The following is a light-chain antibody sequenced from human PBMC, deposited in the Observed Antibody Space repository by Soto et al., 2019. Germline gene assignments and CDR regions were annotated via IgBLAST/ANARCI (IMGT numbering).Light chain of an antibody. CDR1: SSNIGINT. CDR3: AAWDDSLNGYV. V-gene: IGLV1-44*01. J-gene: IGLJ1*01. Sequence: QLVLTQPPSASGTPGQRVTISCSGSSSNIGINTVNWYQQLPGTAPKVLIYNNNQRPSGVPDRFSGSKSGTSASLAISGLQSEDEADYYCAAWDDSLNGYVFGTGTKVTVL. CDR2: NNN.